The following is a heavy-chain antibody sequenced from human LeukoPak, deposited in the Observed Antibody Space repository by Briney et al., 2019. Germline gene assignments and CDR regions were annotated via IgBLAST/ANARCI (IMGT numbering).Heavy chain of an antibody. CDR3: ARPDSSTWSGAGAFDV. CDR2: IYPGDSDT. V-gene: IGHV5-51*01. CDR1: GYSFTTYW. J-gene: IGHJ3*01. Sequence: GESLKISCKGSGYSFTTYWIGWVRQMPGKGLEWMGIIYPGDSDTRYSPSFQGQVTISADKSISTAYLQWSSLKASDTAMYYCARPDSSTWSGAGAFDVWGQGTMVTVSS. D-gene: IGHD6-19*01.